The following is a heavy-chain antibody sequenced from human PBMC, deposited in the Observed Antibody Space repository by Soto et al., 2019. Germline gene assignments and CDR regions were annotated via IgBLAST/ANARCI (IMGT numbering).Heavy chain of an antibody. J-gene: IGHJ4*02. CDR1: GSSINSGGYY. D-gene: IGHD3-3*01. V-gene: IGHV4-31*03. Sequence: SETLSLTCTVSGSSINSGGYYWSWIRQHPGKGLEWIGYIYYSGSTYYNPSLKSRVTISVDTSKNQFSLKLTSVTAADTAVYFCARAQTIFGIITVFDYWGQGTLVTVS. CDR3: ARAQTIFGIITVFDY. CDR2: IYYSGST.